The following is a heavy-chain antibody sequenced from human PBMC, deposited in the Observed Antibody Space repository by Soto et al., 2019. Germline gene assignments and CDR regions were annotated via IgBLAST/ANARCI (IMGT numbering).Heavy chain of an antibody. J-gene: IGHJ3*02. V-gene: IGHV3-21*01. Sequence: PGGSRRLSCAASGFTFSSYSMNWVRQAPGKGLEWVLSISSSSSYIYYADSVKGRFTISRDNAKNSLYLQMNSLRAEDTAVYYCAREVPYCSSTSCYSWHSFDIWGKERMVTV. CDR3: AREVPYCSSTSCYSWHSFDI. CDR2: ISSSSSYI. CDR1: GFTFSSYS. D-gene: IGHD2-2*01.